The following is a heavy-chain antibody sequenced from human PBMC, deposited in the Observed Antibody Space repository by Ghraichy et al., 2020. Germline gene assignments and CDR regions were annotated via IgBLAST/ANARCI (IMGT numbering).Heavy chain of an antibody. Sequence: SVKVSCKASGGTFSRYALDWVRQAPGQGLEWMGGVIPIFGTTNYAQKFQGRVTITADESTSTAYMELSSLRSEDTAVYYCARDGHCRGGTCHYGGMDVWGQGTTVTVSS. CDR1: GGTFSRYA. D-gene: IGHD2-15*01. CDR3: ARDGHCRGGTCHYGGMDV. CDR2: VIPIFGTT. V-gene: IGHV1-69*13. J-gene: IGHJ6*02.